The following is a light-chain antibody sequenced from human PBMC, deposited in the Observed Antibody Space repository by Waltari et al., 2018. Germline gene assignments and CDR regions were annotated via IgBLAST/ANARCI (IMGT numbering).Light chain of an antibody. CDR2: DAS. J-gene: IGKJ5*01. CDR3: QQYSNSPIT. Sequence: EIVLMQSPGTLSLSPGERATLSCSASHSVSRSYLAWYQQKPGQAPRLLIYDASRRATGIPDRFSGSGSGTDFTLTISRLEPEDFAVYYCQQYSNSPITFGQGTRLEIK. V-gene: IGKV3-20*01. CDR1: HSVSRSY.